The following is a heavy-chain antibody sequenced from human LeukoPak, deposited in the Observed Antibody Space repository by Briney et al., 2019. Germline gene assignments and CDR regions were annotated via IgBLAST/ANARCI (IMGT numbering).Heavy chain of an antibody. V-gene: IGHV3-30*02. CDR3: AKDLRPYCSSTSCLMDV. Sequence: GGSLRLSCAASGFTFSSYGMHWVRQAPGKGLEWVAFIRYDGSNKYYADSVKGRFTISRDNSKNTLYLQMNSLRAGDTAVYYCAKDLRPYCSSTSCLMDVWGKGTTVTVSS. CDR2: IRYDGSNK. J-gene: IGHJ6*04. D-gene: IGHD2-2*01. CDR1: GFTFSSYG.